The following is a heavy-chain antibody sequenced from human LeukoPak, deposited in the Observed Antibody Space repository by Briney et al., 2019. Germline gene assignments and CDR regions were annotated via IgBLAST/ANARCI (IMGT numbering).Heavy chain of an antibody. Sequence: GASVKVSCKASGGTFSSYAISWVRQAPGQGLEWMGGIIPIFGTANYAQKFQGRVTITADESTSTAYMELSSLRSEDTAVYYCARASRQTLEYSYYYMDVWGKGTTVTVSS. J-gene: IGHJ6*03. CDR2: IIPIFGTA. V-gene: IGHV1-69*13. CDR1: GGTFSSYA. CDR3: ARASRQTLEYSYYYMDV.